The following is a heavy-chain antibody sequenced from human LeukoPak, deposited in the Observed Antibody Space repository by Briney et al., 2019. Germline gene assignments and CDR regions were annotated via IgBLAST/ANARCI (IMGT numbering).Heavy chain of an antibody. CDR2: IYYSGSA. D-gene: IGHD6-6*01. V-gene: IGHV4-31*03. CDR3: ARDIEYSSSSLAFDI. J-gene: IGHJ3*02. CDR1: GGFISSGGYY. Sequence: SQTLSLTCTVSGGFISSGGYYWSWIRQHPGKGLEWIGYIYYSGSAYYNPSLKSRVTISVDTSKNQLSLKLSSVTAADTAVYYCARDIEYSSSSLAFDIWGQGTMVTVSS.